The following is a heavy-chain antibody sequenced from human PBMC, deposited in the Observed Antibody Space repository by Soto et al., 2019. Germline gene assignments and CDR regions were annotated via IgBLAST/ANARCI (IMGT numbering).Heavy chain of an antibody. CDR2: IYHSGST. Sequence: QVQLQESGPGLVKPSGTLSLTCAVSGGSISSSNWWSWVRQPPGKGLEWIGEIYHSGSTNYNPSPKSPAPXSXDXXKNHLSPKLSSVTAADTAVYYCASVSGSYYSGMDVWGQGTTVTVSS. J-gene: IGHJ6*02. CDR3: ASVSGSYYSGMDV. CDR1: GGSISSSNW. D-gene: IGHD1-26*01. V-gene: IGHV4-4*02.